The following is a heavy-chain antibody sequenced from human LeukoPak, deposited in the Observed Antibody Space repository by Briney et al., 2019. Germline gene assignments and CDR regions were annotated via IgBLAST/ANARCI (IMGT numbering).Heavy chain of an antibody. CDR3: ARFYDSSGYYRETIGY. J-gene: IGHJ4*02. V-gene: IGHV1-2*02. Sequence: ASVKVSCKASGYTFTGYYMHWVRQAPGQGLEWMGWINPNSGGTNYAQKFQGRVTMARDTSISTAYMELSRLRSDDTAVYYCARFYDSSGYYRETIGYWGQGTLVTVSS. CDR2: INPNSGGT. CDR1: GYTFTGYY. D-gene: IGHD3-22*01.